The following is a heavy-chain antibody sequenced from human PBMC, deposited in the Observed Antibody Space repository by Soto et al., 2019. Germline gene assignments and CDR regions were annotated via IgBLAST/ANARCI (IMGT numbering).Heavy chain of an antibody. CDR3: VSCVSAHFDY. J-gene: IGHJ4*02. CDR2: ISDSGVNT. CDR1: GLTFRNHA. Sequence: PGGSLRLSCTTSGLTFRNHAMTWVRQAPDKGLEWVSTISDSGVNTHYADSVKGRFTISRDNSRNTLYLQMNSLRGEDTAVYYCVSCVSAHFDYWGQGTAVTASS. D-gene: IGHD2-21*01. V-gene: IGHV3-23*01.